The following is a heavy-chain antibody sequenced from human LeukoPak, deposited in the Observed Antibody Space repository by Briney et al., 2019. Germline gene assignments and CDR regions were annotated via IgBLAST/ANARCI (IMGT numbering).Heavy chain of an antibody. D-gene: IGHD5-18*01. V-gene: IGHV5-51*01. CDR2: IYPGDSDT. CDR1: GYSFTSYW. CDR3: ARPKGPEEGYSYGDDAFDI. Sequence: GESLKISCQGSGYSFTSYWIGWVRQMPGKGLEWMGIIYPGDSDTRYSPSFQGQVTISVDKSISTAYLQWSSLKASDTAMYYCARPKGPEEGYSYGDDAFDIWGQGTMVTVSS. J-gene: IGHJ3*02.